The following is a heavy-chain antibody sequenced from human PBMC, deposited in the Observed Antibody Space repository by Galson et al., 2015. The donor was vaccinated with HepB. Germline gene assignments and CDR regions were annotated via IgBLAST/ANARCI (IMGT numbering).Heavy chain of an antibody. D-gene: IGHD3-3*02. CDR3: ARDFHFWSDPSYYYYMDV. Sequence: SLRLSGAAFGFTFSNYWMSWVRQAPGEGLEWVANINQDGSEKYYVDSVKGRFTISRDNTKNSLYLQMNNLRAEDTAVYYCARDFHFWSDPSYYYYMDVWGKGTTVTVSS. CDR2: INQDGSEK. J-gene: IGHJ6*03. V-gene: IGHV3-7*01. CDR1: GFTFSNYW.